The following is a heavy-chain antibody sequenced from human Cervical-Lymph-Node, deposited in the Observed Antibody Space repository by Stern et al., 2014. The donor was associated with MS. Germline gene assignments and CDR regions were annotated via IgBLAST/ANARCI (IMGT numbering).Heavy chain of an antibody. Sequence: QVQLQESGPGLVKPSETLSLTCTVSGGSISSSSYYWGWIRQPPGKGLEWIGGIYYSGSTYYNPSLKSRVTLSVDTSKNQFSLKLSSVTAADTAVYYCARQSDYGSGISFDYWGQGTLVTVSS. J-gene: IGHJ4*02. CDR2: IYYSGST. CDR3: ARQSDYGSGISFDY. CDR1: GGSISSSSYY. V-gene: IGHV4-39*01. D-gene: IGHD3-10*01.